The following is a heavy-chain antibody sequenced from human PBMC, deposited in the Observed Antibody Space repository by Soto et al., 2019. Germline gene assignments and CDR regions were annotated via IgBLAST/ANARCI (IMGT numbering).Heavy chain of an antibody. Sequence: QEQLVESGGGVVQPGGSLRLSCVASGFSLINYGMHWVRQAPGKGLEWVAVISYDGSNKYYAESVKGRFIISRDKSENTLYLQMNSLRAEDTALYYCAKDLGSGKTYFFYATDVCGQGTTVTVSS. V-gene: IGHV3-30*18. CDR3: AKDLGSGKTYFFYATDV. CDR2: ISYDGSNK. J-gene: IGHJ6*02. CDR1: GFSLINYG. D-gene: IGHD3-10*01.